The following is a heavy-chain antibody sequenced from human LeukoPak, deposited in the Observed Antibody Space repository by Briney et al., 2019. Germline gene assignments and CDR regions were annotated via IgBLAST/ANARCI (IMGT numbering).Heavy chain of an antibody. Sequence: SVKVSCKASGGTFTSYAISWVRQAPEQGLEWMGRIIPILGIANYAQKFRGRVTITADKSTSTAYMELSSLRSEDTAVYYCATASSSYEHYYYYGMDVWGQGTTVTVSS. V-gene: IGHV1-69*04. CDR2: IIPILGIA. D-gene: IGHD6-6*01. CDR1: GGTFTSYA. J-gene: IGHJ6*02. CDR3: ATASSSYEHYYYYGMDV.